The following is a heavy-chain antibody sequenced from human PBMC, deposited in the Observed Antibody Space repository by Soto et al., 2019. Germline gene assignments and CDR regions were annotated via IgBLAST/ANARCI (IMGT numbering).Heavy chain of an antibody. J-gene: IGHJ6*02. D-gene: IGHD1-26*01. CDR2: IYYSGST. CDR1: GGSISSSSYY. Sequence: QLQLQESGPGLMKPSETLSLTCTVSGGSISSSSYYWGWIRQPPGKGLEWIGSIYYSGSTYYNPSLKSRVTISVDTSKNQFSLKLSSVTAADTAVYYCARRRELEYYYYDGMDVWGQGTTVTVSS. CDR3: ARRRELEYYYYDGMDV. V-gene: IGHV4-39*01.